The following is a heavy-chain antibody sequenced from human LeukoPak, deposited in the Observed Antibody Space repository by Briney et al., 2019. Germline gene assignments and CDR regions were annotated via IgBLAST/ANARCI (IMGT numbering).Heavy chain of an antibody. J-gene: IGHJ4*02. V-gene: IGHV4-59*01. D-gene: IGHD3-10*01. CDR1: GFTISSYY. Sequence: SETLSLTCTASGFTISSYYMSWIRQPPGKGLEWMGYIYYSGSTNYNPSPMSRVTISVDTSKNQFSLKLSSVTAADTAVYYCARDPGGPRALFDYWGQGTLVTVSS. CDR2: IYYSGST. CDR3: ARDPGGPRALFDY.